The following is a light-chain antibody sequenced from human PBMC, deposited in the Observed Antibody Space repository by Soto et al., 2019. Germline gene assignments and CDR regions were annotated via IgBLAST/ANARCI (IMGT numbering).Light chain of an antibody. CDR3: QQYNNWPQT. Sequence: EGVMMQSPATLSVSPGESATLSCRASQSVSSNLAWYQQKPGQAPRLLIYGASTRATGIPARFSGSGSGTEFTLTISSLQSEDFAVYYCQQYNNWPQTFGQGTKVDIK. CDR2: GAS. J-gene: IGKJ1*01. V-gene: IGKV3-15*01. CDR1: QSVSSN.